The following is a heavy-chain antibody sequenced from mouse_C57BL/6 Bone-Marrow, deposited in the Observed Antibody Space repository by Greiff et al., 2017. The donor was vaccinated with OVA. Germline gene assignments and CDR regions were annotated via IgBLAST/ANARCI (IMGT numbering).Heavy chain of an antibody. J-gene: IGHJ2*01. Sequence: EVQGVESGPELVKPGASVKMSCKASGYTFTDYNMHWVKQSHGKSLEWIGYINPNNGGTSYNQKFKGKATLTVNKSSSTAYMELPSLTSEDSAVYYCARRIYYYGRSPGYFDYWGQGTTLTVSS. CDR3: ARRIYYYGRSPGYFDY. CDR1: GYTFTDYN. D-gene: IGHD1-1*01. V-gene: IGHV1-22*01. CDR2: INPNNGGT.